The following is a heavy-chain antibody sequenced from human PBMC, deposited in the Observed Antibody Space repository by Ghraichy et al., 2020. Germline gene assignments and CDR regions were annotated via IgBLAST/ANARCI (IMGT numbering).Heavy chain of an antibody. Sequence: GGSLRLSCAASGFTFDDYAMHWVRQAPGKGLEWVSGISWNSGSIGYADSVKGRFTISRDNAKNSLYLQMNSLRAEDTALYYCAKALGPGKYYYYYYGMDVWGQGTTVTVSS. D-gene: IGHD3-10*01. CDR2: ISWNSGSI. CDR1: GFTFDDYA. V-gene: IGHV3-9*01. J-gene: IGHJ6*02. CDR3: AKALGPGKYYYYYYGMDV.